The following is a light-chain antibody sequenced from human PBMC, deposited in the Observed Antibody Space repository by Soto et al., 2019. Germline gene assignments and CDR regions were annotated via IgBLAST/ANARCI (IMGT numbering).Light chain of an antibody. J-gene: IGKJ4*01. Sequence: EIVLTQSPGTLSLSPRERATLSCRASQSVSSDYLAWYQQKPGQTPKVLIYRASSRATGIPDRFSGSGSGTDFTLTISRLEPEDFAVYYCQQYCSSPLSFGGWTKVEIK. CDR2: RAS. CDR3: QQYCSSPLS. CDR1: QSVSSDY. V-gene: IGKV3-20*01.